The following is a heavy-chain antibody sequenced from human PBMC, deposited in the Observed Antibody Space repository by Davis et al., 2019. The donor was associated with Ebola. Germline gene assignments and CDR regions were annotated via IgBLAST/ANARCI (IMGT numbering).Heavy chain of an antibody. D-gene: IGHD7-27*01. CDR3: ARRLTGGHAFDI. V-gene: IGHV4-61*09. J-gene: IGHJ3*02. CDR2: IYTSGST. CDR1: GGSISSGDYY. Sequence: SETLSLTCTVSGGSISSGDYYWSWIRQPAGEGLEWIWHIYTSGSTNYSPSLKSRVTISIDTSKNQFSLKLISVTATDTAVYYCARRLTGGHAFDIWGQGTMVTVSS.